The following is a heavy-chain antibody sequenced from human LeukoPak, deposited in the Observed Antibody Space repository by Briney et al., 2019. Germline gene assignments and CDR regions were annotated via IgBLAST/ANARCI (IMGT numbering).Heavy chain of an antibody. D-gene: IGHD2-2*01. CDR1: GFTFSSYA. V-gene: IGHV3-30*01. CDR3: ARGGDIVVVPAAT. Sequence: GGPLRLSCAASGFTFSSYAMHGVHQAPGKGLEWVAVISYDGSNKYYADSVKGRFTISRDNSKNTLYLQMNSLRAEDTAVYYCARGGDIVVVPAATWGQGTLVTVSS. J-gene: IGHJ4*02. CDR2: ISYDGSNK.